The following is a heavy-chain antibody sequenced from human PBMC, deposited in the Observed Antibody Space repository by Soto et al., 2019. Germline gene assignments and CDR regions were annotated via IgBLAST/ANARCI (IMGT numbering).Heavy chain of an antibody. CDR3: ARVAFKEWLLYDAFDI. J-gene: IGHJ3*02. D-gene: IGHD3-3*01. Sequence: GGSLRLSCAASGFTFSSYSMNWVRQAPGKGLEWVSYISSSSSTIYYADSVKGRFTISRDNAKNSLYLQMNSLRDEDTAVYDCARVAFKEWLLYDAFDIWGQGTMVTVSS. CDR2: ISSSSSTI. CDR1: GFTFSSYS. V-gene: IGHV3-48*02.